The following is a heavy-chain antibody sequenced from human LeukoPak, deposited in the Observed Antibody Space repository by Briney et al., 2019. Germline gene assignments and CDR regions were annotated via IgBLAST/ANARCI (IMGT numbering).Heavy chain of an antibody. CDR2: IYYSGST. V-gene: IGHV4-30-4*01. D-gene: IGHD6-6*01. J-gene: IGHJ6*03. CDR1: GGSINNGGYY. Sequence: PSETLSLTCTVSGGSINNGGYYWSWIRQHPGKGLEWIGYIYYSGSTYYNPSLKSRVTISVDTSKNQFSLKLSSVTAADTAVYYCARDGGGGSSSFYYYYYMDVWGKGTTVTVSS. CDR3: ARDGGGGSSSFYYYYYMDV.